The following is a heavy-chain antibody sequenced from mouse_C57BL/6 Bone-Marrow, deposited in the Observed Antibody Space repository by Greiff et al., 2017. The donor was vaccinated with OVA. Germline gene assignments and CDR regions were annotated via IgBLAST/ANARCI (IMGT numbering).Heavy chain of an antibody. V-gene: IGHV1-52*01. CDR3: ARCHYYGYNYAMDY. D-gene: IGHD1-2*01. J-gene: IGHJ4*01. CDR1: GYTFTSYW. Sequence: QVQLQQPGAELVRPGSSVKLSCKASGYTFTSYWMHWVKQRPIQGLEWIGNIDPSDSETHYNQKFKDKATLTVDKSSSTAYMQLSSLTSEDSAVYYCARCHYYGYNYAMDYWGQGTSVTVSS. CDR2: IDPSDSET.